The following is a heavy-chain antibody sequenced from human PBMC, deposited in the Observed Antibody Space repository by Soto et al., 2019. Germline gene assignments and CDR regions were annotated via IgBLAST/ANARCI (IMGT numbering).Heavy chain of an antibody. J-gene: IGHJ4*02. CDR3: AKNGQWLATPPEA. CDR1: GFSFGTFV. CDR2: ITDSGYTA. Sequence: GGSLRLSCAASGFSFGTFVMTWFRQAPGGGLEWVASITDSGYTAPYAETVEGRFTVSRDNSKNKLHLQMNDLRAEDTATYYCAKNGQWLATPPEAWGQGTLVTVSS. V-gene: IGHV3-23*01. D-gene: IGHD6-19*01.